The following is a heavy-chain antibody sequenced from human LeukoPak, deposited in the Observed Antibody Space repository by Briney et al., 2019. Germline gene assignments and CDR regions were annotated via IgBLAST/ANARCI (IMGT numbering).Heavy chain of an antibody. Sequence: SETLSLTCTVSGVSINTYFWSWIRQPPGKGLEWIGYVYYNGITNYNPSLKSRVSISLDPSKNQFSLRLNSVTAAETAVYYCASQLGGTTFHWGQGTLVTVSS. V-gene: IGHV4-59*01. CDR1: GVSINTYF. J-gene: IGHJ4*02. CDR3: ASQLGGTTFH. CDR2: VYYNGIT. D-gene: IGHD1/OR15-1a*01.